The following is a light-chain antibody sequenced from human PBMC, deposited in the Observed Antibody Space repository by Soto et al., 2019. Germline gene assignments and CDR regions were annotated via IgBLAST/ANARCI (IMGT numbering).Light chain of an antibody. CDR3: QQYDNWPLT. CDR2: GAS. CDR1: QSVSSN. J-gene: IGKJ4*01. Sequence: EVVLTQSPGTLSFSPGERATLSCRASQSVSSNLAWYQQKPGQAPRFLIYGASTRATGIPARFSGSGSGTEFTLTISSLQSEDFAVYYCQQYDNWPLTFGGGTKVDIK. V-gene: IGKV3-15*01.